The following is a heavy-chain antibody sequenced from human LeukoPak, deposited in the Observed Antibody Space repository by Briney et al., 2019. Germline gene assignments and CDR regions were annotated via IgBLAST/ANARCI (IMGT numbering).Heavy chain of an antibody. CDR2: IYPGDSDT. CDR3: ARPAGTGSSFSALDI. J-gene: IGHJ3*02. Sequence: GESLEISCKVSGYSFTTYWIAWVRQMPGKGLEWMGIIYPGDSDTRYSPSFQGQVTISADKSMTTAYLQWSSLKASDTAIYYCARPAGTGSSFSALDIWGQGTMVTVSS. CDR1: GYSFTTYW. D-gene: IGHD6-13*01. V-gene: IGHV5-51*01.